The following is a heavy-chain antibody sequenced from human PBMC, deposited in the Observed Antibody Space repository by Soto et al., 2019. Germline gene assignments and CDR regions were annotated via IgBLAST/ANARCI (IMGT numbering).Heavy chain of an antibody. Sequence: EVQLVESGGGLVQPGGSLRLSCAASGFTFSSYWMHWVRQAPGKGLVWVSRINSDGSSTSYADSVKGRFTISRDNAKTTLYLQMNSLRAEDTAVYYCARSYDFWSGYTTPYGMDVWGQGTTVTVSS. J-gene: IGHJ6*02. CDR3: ARSYDFWSGYTTPYGMDV. D-gene: IGHD3-3*01. V-gene: IGHV3-74*01. CDR2: INSDGSST. CDR1: GFTFSSYW.